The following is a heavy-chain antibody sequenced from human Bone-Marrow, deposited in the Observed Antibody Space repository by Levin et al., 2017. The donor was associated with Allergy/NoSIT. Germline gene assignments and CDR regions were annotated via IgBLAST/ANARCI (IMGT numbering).Heavy chain of an antibody. Sequence: GESLKISCKGSGYNFNSYWIGWVRQMPGRGLEWMGIIYPGDSDTRYNPSFQGQVTISADKSISTAYLQWSSLKASDTAMYYCARHRYCSGGSGKDYYYYYGMDVWGQGTTVTVSS. CDR3: ARHRYCSGGSGKDYYYYYGMDV. D-gene: IGHD2-15*01. CDR2: IYPGDSDT. CDR1: GYNFNSYW. J-gene: IGHJ6*02. V-gene: IGHV5-51*01.